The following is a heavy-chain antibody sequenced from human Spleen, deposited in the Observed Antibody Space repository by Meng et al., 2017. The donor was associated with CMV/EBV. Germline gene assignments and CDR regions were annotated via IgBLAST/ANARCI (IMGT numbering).Heavy chain of an antibody. J-gene: IGHJ4*02. CDR3: ASTSPDYPYYFDY. V-gene: IGHV1-18*01. D-gene: IGHD4-11*01. CDR1: GFIFTSYA. Sequence: RLGQSGAEGNEPGASVKCSGYASGFIFTSYAISWVRQAPGQGLHYMGWISAYNGNTNYAQELQGRVTMTTDTSTSTAYMELSRLRSDDTAVYYCASTSPDYPYYFDYWGQGTLVTVSS. CDR2: ISAYNGNT.